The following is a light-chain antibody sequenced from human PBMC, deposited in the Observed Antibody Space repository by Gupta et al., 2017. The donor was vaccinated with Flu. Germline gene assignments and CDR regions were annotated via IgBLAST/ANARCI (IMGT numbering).Light chain of an antibody. CDR2: EDN. CDR3: QAWDSITYVV. Sequence: SYELTQPPSVSVSPGQTASITCSGDKLGDKFVWWCQQKPGQPPVRVIYEDNKRPSGIPERFSGSNSESTATLTISGTQAMDEAHYYCQAWDSITYVVFGGGTKLTVL. CDR1: KLGDKF. V-gene: IGLV3-1*01. J-gene: IGLJ2*01.